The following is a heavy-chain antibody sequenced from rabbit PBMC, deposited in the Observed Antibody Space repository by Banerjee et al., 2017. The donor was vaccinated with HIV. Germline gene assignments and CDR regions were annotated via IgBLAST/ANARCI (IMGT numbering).Heavy chain of an antibody. CDR2: IYTSSGNT. Sequence: QSLEESGGDLVQPEGSLTLTCTASGFTLSTYWMCWVRQAPGKGLEWSACIYTSSGNTVYASWAKGRFTISKTSSTTVTLQMTSLTAADTATYFCARDLAGVIGWNFGLWGPGTLVTVS. D-gene: IGHD4-1*01. CDR3: ARDLAGVIGWNFGL. V-gene: IGHV1S40*01. J-gene: IGHJ4*01. CDR1: GFTLSTYW.